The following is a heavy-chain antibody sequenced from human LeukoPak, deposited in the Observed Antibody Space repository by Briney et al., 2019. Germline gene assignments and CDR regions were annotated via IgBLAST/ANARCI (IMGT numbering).Heavy chain of an antibody. CDR2: IIPIFGTA. V-gene: IGHV1-69*06. D-gene: IGHD3-16*01. CDR3: ARDTEGVAFDI. Sequence: ASVKVSCKASGGTFSSYAISWVRQAPGQGLEWMGGIIPIFGTANYAQKFQGRVTITADKSTSTAYMELSSLRSEDTAVYYCARDTEGVAFDIWGQGTMVTVSS. J-gene: IGHJ3*02. CDR1: GGTFSSYA.